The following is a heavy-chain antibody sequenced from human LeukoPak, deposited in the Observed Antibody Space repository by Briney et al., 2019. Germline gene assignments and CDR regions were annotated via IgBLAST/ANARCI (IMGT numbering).Heavy chain of an antibody. CDR3: ARDPREQQQLVPRDY. Sequence: ASVKVSCKASGYTFTSYYMHWVRQAPGQGLEWMGIINPSGGSTSYAQKFQGRVTMTRDTSTSTVCMELSSLRSEDTAVYYCARDPREQQQLVPRDYWGQGTLVTVYS. J-gene: IGHJ4*02. CDR2: INPSGGST. D-gene: IGHD6-13*01. CDR1: GYTFTSYY. V-gene: IGHV1-46*01.